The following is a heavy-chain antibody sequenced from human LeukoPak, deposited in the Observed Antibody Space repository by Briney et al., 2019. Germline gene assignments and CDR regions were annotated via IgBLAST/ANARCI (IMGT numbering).Heavy chain of an antibody. CDR2: ISFDGIIE. V-gene: IGHV3-30-3*01. CDR1: GGSIRSSY. J-gene: IGHJ6*02. D-gene: IGHD5-12*01. CDR3: AVGGYHYSYYRLDV. Sequence: LSLTCTVSGGSIRSSYYYWGWIRQAPGKGLEWVAVISFDGIIEYYADSVKGRFTISRDNAQNTLYLQLNSLRAEDTAVYYCAVGGYHYSYYRLDVWGQGTTVVVSS.